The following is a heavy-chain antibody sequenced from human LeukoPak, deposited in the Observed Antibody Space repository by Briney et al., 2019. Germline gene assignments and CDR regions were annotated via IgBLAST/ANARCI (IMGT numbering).Heavy chain of an antibody. CDR3: ARVSEYNWFDP. CDR1: GFTFSSYS. Sequence: GGSLRLSCAASGFTFSSYSMNWVRQAPGKGLGWVSSISSSSRYIYYADSVKGRFTISRDNAKNSLYLQMNSLRAADTAVYYCARVSEYNWFDPWGQGTLVTVSS. J-gene: IGHJ5*02. V-gene: IGHV3-21*01. CDR2: ISSSSRYI. D-gene: IGHD1-14*01.